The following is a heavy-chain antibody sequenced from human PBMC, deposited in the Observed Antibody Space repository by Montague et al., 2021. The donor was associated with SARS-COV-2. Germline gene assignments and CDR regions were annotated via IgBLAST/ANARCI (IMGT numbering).Heavy chain of an antibody. CDR3: ARDRVTPDYGDAFDF. J-gene: IGHJ3*01. V-gene: IGHV3-30*04. Sequence: SLKLSCAASGFTFSNFAIHWVRQAPGKGLEWVAVITYDGSNKYYADSVKGRFTISRDNSKNTLYLQLNSLTPEDTAVYYCARDRVTPDYGDAFDFWGRGTLVTVSS. CDR1: GFTFSNFA. D-gene: IGHD4/OR15-4a*01. CDR2: ITYDGSNK.